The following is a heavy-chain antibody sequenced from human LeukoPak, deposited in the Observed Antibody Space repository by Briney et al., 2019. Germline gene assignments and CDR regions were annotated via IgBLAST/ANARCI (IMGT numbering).Heavy chain of an antibody. CDR3: ARDSAVVTFYYYYMDV. D-gene: IGHD2-21*02. CDR2: ISAYNGNT. Sequence: GASVKVSCKASGYTFTSYGISWVRQAPGQGLEWMGWISAYNGNTNYAQKLQGRVTMTTDTSTSTAYMELRSLRSDDTAVYYCARDSAVVTFYYYYMDVWSKGTTVTVSS. J-gene: IGHJ6*03. CDR1: GYTFTSYG. V-gene: IGHV1-18*01.